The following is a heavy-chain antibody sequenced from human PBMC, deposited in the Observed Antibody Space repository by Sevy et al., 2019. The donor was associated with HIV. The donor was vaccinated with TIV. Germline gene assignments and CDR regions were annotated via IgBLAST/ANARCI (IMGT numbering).Heavy chain of an antibody. V-gene: IGHV3-11*06. CDR3: ARGLVGANLGTDY. CDR1: GFTFSDYY. J-gene: IGHJ4*02. Sequence: GGSLRLSCSASGFTFSDYYMNWIRQAPGKGLEWISNISFSSNYTMYADSVTGRFTISRDNAKNSLYLQMNSLRAEDTAVYYCARGLVGANLGTDYWGQGSLVTVSS. CDR2: ISFSSNYT. D-gene: IGHD1-26*01.